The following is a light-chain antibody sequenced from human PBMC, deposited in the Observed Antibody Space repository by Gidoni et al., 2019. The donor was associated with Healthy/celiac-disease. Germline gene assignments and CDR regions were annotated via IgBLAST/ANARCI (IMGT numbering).Light chain of an antibody. Sequence: DIQMTQSPSSLSASVGDRVTITCQASQDISNYLNWYQQKPGKAPKLLIYDASNLETGVPSRFSGSGSRTDFTFTISSLQPEDIATYYCQQYDNLPLTFCGGTKVEIK. CDR1: QDISNY. CDR2: DAS. CDR3: QQYDNLPLT. J-gene: IGKJ4*01. V-gene: IGKV1-33*01.